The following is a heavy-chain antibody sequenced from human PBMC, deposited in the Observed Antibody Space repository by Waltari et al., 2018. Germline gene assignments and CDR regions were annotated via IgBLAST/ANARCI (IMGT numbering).Heavy chain of an antibody. V-gene: IGHV1-2*02. D-gene: IGHD3-10*01. Sequence: QVQLVQSGAEVKKPGASVKVSCKTSGYTFTAYHMQGVRQAPGQGLEWMGWINSNSGDRGYAQKFRGRVTMTRDTSVSTSYMELSGLTSDEAAVCYCARGGLTGGGVESWGQGTLVTVAS. J-gene: IGHJ4*02. CDR3: ARGGLTGGGVES. CDR1: GYTFTAYH. CDR2: INSNSGDR.